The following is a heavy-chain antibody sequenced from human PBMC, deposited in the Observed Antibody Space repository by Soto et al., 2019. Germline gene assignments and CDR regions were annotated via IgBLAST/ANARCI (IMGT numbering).Heavy chain of an antibody. CDR3: ASSVAVAGDRYWFDP. D-gene: IGHD6-19*01. V-gene: IGHV4-31*03. CDR1: GGSISSGGYY. J-gene: IGHJ5*02. Sequence: QVQLQESGPGLVKPSQTLSLTCTVSGGSISSGGYYWSWIRQHPGKGLEWIGYIYYSGSTYYNPALKSRVTXPXXXSXXQFSLKLSSVTAADTAVYYCASSVAVAGDRYWFDPWGQGTLVTVSS. CDR2: IYYSGST.